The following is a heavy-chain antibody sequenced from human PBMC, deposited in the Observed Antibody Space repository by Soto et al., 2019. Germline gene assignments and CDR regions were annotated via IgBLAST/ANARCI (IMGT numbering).Heavy chain of an antibody. J-gene: IGHJ6*02. CDR3: ARVLGYDFWSGYYTGADYYYYYGMDV. Sequence: GGSLRLSCAASGFTVSSNYMSWVRQAPGKGLEWVSVTYSGGSTYYADSVKGRFTISRDNSKNTLYLQMNSLRAEDTAVYYCARVLGYDFWSGYYTGADYYYYYGMDVWGQGTTVTVSS. CDR1: GFTVSSNY. D-gene: IGHD3-3*01. V-gene: IGHV3-53*01. CDR2: TYSGGST.